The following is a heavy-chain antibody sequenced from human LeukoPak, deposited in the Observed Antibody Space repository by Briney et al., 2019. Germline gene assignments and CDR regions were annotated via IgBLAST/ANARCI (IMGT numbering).Heavy chain of an antibody. J-gene: IGHJ4*02. CDR1: GFTFSSYG. CDR2: IWYDGSNK. CDR3: ARDWRQWLATYYFDY. V-gene: IGHV3-33*01. Sequence: GGSLRLSCAASGFTFSSYGMPWVRQAPGKGLEWVAVIWYDGSNKYYADSVKGRFTISRDNSKNTLYLQMNSLRAEDTAVYYCARDWRQWLATYYFDYWGQGTLVTVSS. D-gene: IGHD6-19*01.